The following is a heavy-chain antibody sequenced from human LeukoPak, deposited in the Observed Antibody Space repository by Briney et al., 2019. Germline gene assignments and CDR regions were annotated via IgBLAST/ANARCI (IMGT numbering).Heavy chain of an antibody. CDR2: ISWNSGSI. CDR1: GFTFDDYA. J-gene: IGHJ4*02. D-gene: IGHD3-16*01. CDR3: AKDMPRGGFDY. V-gene: IGHV3-9*03. Sequence: GGSLRLSCAASGFTFDDYAIHSVRQAPGKGLEWVSGISWNSGSIGYADSVKGRFTISRDNAKNYLYLQINSLRAEDMALYYCAKDMPRGGFDYWGQGTLVTVSS.